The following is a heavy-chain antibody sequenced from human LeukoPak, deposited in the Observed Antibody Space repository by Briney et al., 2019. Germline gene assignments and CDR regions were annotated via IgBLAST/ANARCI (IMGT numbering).Heavy chain of an antibody. V-gene: IGHV4-38-2*02. CDR2: IYHGGST. Sequence: SETLSLTCTVSGGSISSYYWGWIRQPPGKGLEWIGSIYHGGSTYYNPSLKSRVTISVDTSKNQFSLKLSSVTAADTAVYYCARTLDCSGGSCYFFDYWGQGTLVTVSS. J-gene: IGHJ4*02. CDR1: GGSISSYY. CDR3: ARTLDCSGGSCYFFDY. D-gene: IGHD2-15*01.